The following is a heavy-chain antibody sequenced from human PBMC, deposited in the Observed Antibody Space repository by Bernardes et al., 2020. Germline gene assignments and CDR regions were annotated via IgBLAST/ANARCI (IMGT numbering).Heavy chain of an antibody. V-gene: IGHV3-23*01. D-gene: IGHD3-9*01. J-gene: IGHJ3*01. CDR3: ARDVGGTDWRFGFDV. CDR2: ISNSGGTT. Sequence: GGSLRLSCAASGFTFSSYAMSWVRQAPGKGLEWVSAISNSGGTTYYVDSVRGRFTTSRDNTRTSVFLQMESLRAEDTAVYYCARDVGGTDWRFGFDVWGPGTMVHVSS. CDR1: GFTFSSYA.